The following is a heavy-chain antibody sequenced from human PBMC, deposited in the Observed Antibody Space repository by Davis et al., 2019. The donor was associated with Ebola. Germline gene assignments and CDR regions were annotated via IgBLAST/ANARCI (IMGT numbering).Heavy chain of an antibody. J-gene: IGHJ4*02. V-gene: IGHV3-23*01. CDR3: ATGQPPPMPGYSSGWPRYFDY. D-gene: IGHD6-19*01. CDR2: LSNSGVST. CDR1: GFTFTYYA. Sequence: PGGSLRLSCEAFGFTFTYYAMNWVRQAPGKGLEWVSGLSNSGVSTYYADSVKGRFTISRDNPKNTLSLQMNSLRAEDTAVYYCATGQPPPMPGYSSGWPRYFDYWGQGTLVTVSS.